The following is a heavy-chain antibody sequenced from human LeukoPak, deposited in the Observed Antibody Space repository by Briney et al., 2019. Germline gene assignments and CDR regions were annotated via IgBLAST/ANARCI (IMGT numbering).Heavy chain of an antibody. Sequence: SETLSLTCTVSGGSISSYYWSWIRQPPGKGLEWIGYIYYSGSTNYNPSLKSRVTISVDTSKNQFSLKLSSVTAADTAVYYCARFEGFGVAAARSYYMDVWGKGTTVTVSS. J-gene: IGHJ6*03. D-gene: IGHD3-3*01. CDR1: GGSISSYY. CDR2: IYYSGST. V-gene: IGHV4-59*12. CDR3: ARFEGFGVAAARSYYMDV.